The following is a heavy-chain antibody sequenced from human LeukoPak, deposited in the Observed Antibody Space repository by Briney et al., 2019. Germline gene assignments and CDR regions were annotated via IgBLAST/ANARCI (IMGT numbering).Heavy chain of an antibody. Sequence: FQGRVTITRDTSASTAYMELSSLRSEDTAVYYCARTAAGTYYFDYRGQGTLVTVSS. J-gene: IGHJ4*02. V-gene: IGHV1-3*01. D-gene: IGHD6-13*01. CDR3: ARTAAGTYYFDY.